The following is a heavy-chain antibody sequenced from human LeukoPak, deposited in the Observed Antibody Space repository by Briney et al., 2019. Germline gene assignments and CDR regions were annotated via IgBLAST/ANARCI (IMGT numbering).Heavy chain of an antibody. Sequence: ASVKVSCKASGSTFTSYGISWVRQAPGQGLEWMGWISAYNGSTNYAQKLQGRVTMTTDTSTSTAYMELRSLRSDDTAVYYCARAGGDCSSTSCLYYFDYWGQGTLVTVSS. CDR1: GSTFTSYG. CDR2: ISAYNGST. J-gene: IGHJ4*02. D-gene: IGHD2-2*01. V-gene: IGHV1-18*01. CDR3: ARAGGDCSSTSCLYYFDY.